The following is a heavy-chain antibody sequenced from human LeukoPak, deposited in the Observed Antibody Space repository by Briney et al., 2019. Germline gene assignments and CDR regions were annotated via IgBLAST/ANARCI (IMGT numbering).Heavy chain of an antibody. Sequence: RTGGSLRLSCAASGFTFSSYAMSWVRQGPGKGLEWVLLISGSGGSTYYADSVKGRFTISRDNSKNTLYVQMSGLRAEDTAVYYCARPAYYGDYHATAFDYWGQGTLVTVSS. CDR1: GFTFSSYA. CDR3: ARPAYYGDYHATAFDY. D-gene: IGHD4-17*01. J-gene: IGHJ4*02. CDR2: ISGSGGST. V-gene: IGHV3-23*01.